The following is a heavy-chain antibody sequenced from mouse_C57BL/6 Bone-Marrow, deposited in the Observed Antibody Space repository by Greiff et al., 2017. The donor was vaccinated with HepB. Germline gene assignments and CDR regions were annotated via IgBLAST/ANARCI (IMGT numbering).Heavy chain of an antibody. V-gene: IGHV6-6*01. CDR1: GFTFSDAW. Sequence: EVKLEESGGGLVQPGGSMKLSCAASGFTFSDAWMDWVRQSPEKGLEWVAEIRNKANKHATYYAESVKGRFTISRDDSKSSVYLQMNSLRAEDTGIYYCTRGPSLTTVVARRKDYAMDYWGQGTSVTVSS. CDR3: TRGPSLTTVVARRKDYAMDY. CDR2: IRNKANKHAT. D-gene: IGHD1-1*01. J-gene: IGHJ4*01.